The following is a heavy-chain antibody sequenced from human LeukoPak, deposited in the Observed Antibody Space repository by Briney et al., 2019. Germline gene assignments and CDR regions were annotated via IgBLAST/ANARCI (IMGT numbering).Heavy chain of an antibody. CDR1: GFTLSSYG. V-gene: IGHV3-30*18. CDR3: ANDRDWYYFDY. CDR2: ISYDGSNK. J-gene: IGHJ4*02. D-gene: IGHD5-24*01. Sequence: GGSLRLSCAASGFTLSSYGMHWVRQAPGKGLEWVAVISYDGSNKYYADSVKGRFTISRDNSKNTLYLQMNSLRAEDTAVYYCANDRDWYYFDYWGQGTLVTVSS.